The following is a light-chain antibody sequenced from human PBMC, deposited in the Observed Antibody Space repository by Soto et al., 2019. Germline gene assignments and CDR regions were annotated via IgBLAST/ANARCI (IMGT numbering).Light chain of an antibody. CDR3: QQYDNLPFT. J-gene: IGKJ3*01. V-gene: IGKV1-33*01. CDR2: DAS. CDR1: QSISSY. Sequence: DIQMTQSPSSLSASVGDRVTITCRASQSISSYLNWYQHKPGKAPKLLIYDASNLETGVPSRFSGSGSGTDFTFTISSLQPEDFATYYCQQYDNLPFTFGPGTTVDIK.